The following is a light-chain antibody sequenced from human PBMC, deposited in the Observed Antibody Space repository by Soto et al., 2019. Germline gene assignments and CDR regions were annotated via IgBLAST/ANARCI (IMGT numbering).Light chain of an antibody. Sequence: EIVMTQSPATLSVSPGERATLSCRASHSVSSNVAWYQQKPGQAPSLRIYGASTRATGIPARFSGSGSGTEFTLTISSLQSEDFAVYYCQQYNNWPRTVGQGTKVEIK. J-gene: IGKJ1*01. CDR2: GAS. CDR3: QQYNNWPRT. CDR1: HSVSSN. V-gene: IGKV3-15*01.